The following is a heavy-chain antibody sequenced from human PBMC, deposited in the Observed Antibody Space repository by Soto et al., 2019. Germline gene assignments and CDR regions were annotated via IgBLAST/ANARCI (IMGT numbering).Heavy chain of an antibody. CDR3: ARVARGGVVGATPPCFDY. J-gene: IGHJ4*02. D-gene: IGHD1-26*01. CDR1: GGSISSGIYY. CDR2: IYYSGST. V-gene: IGHV4-31*03. Sequence: QVQLQESGPGLVKPSQTLSLTCTVSGGSISSGIYYWSWIRQDPGTGLEWIGHIYYSGSTYYNPSLKSRVSISVDTSKNQFSLKLTSVTAADTAVYYCARVARGGVVGATPPCFDYWGQGTLVTVSS.